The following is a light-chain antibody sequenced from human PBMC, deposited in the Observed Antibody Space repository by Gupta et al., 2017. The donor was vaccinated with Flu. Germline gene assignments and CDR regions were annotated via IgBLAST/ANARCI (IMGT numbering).Light chain of an antibody. Sequence: EVVMTQSPAIPSVSPGERATLSCRASQNIGTNLAWYQLKPGQAPRLLIHGASTRHTDVPARFSGSGSGTEFTLTIRSLQSEDFAVYYCHQYKDWLTFGQGTKLEN. CDR3: HQYKDWLT. J-gene: IGKJ2*01. CDR1: QNIGTN. V-gene: IGKV3-15*01. CDR2: GAS.